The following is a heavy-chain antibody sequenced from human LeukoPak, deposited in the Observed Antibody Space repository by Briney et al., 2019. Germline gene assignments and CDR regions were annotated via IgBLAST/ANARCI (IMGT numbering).Heavy chain of an antibody. CDR3: ARGSVRYYYDSSGYPLYYFDY. V-gene: IGHV3-23*01. Sequence: PGGSLRLSCAASGFTFSNYAMSWVRQAPGKGLEWVSGISGSGGSTYYADSVKGRLTISRDNSKNTLYLQMNSLRAEDTAVYYCARGSVRYYYDSSGYPLYYFDYWGQGTLVTVSS. CDR2: ISGSGGST. D-gene: IGHD3-22*01. J-gene: IGHJ4*02. CDR1: GFTFSNYA.